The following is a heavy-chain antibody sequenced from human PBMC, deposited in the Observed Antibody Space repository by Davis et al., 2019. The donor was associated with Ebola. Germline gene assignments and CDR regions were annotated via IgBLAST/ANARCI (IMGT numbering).Heavy chain of an antibody. D-gene: IGHD3-9*01. V-gene: IGHV3-23*01. CDR2: IGTSATP. CDR3: SRYNFAWYCFAN. CDR1: GIPLSNVG. Sequence: GESLKISCAVSGIPLSNVGIRWVRQAPGKGLEWVSTIGTSATPHYPDSVKGRFTVSRDNSKNTVYLQMNSLRAEDTALYYCSRYNFAWYCFANWGQGALVTVSS. J-gene: IGHJ4*02.